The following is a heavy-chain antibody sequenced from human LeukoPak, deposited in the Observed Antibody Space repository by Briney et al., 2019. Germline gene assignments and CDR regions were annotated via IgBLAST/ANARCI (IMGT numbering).Heavy chain of an antibody. J-gene: IGHJ4*02. CDR3: ARGVGTPSYYFDY. CDR1: GFSFSSYG. CDR2: IWYDGSNK. V-gene: IGHV3-33*01. D-gene: IGHD2-15*01. Sequence: GGSLRLSCAASGFSFSSYGMHWVRQAPGKGLEWVAVIWYDGSNKYYADSVKGRFTISRDNSKNTLFLQMNSLRVEDTALFYCARGVGTPSYYFDYWGQGTLVTVSS.